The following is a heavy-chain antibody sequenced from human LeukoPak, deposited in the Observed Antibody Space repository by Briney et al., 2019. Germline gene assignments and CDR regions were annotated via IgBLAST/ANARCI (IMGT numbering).Heavy chain of an antibody. CDR3: ARGTYYYDSSGYYSFDY. V-gene: IGHV3-48*03. CDR1: GFTFDDYG. D-gene: IGHD3-22*01. Sequence: PGGSLRLSCVASGFTFDDYGMGWVRQAPGKGPEGVSYISSSGSTIYYADFVKGRFTISRDNAKNSLYLQMNSLRAEDTAVYYCARGTYYYDSSGYYSFDYWGQGTLVTVSS. CDR2: ISSSGSTI. J-gene: IGHJ4*02.